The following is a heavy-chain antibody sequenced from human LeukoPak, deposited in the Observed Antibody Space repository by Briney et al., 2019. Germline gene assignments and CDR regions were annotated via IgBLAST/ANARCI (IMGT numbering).Heavy chain of an antibody. Sequence: GGSLRLSCAASGFTFSSYGMHWVSQAPGKGLEWVAFIRYDGSNKYYADSVKGRFTISRDNSKNTLYLQMNSLRAEDTAVYYCAKDSRPDIVVVPAALDVWGKGTTVTVSS. CDR3: AKDSRPDIVVVPAALDV. CDR1: GFTFSSYG. J-gene: IGHJ6*04. CDR2: IRYDGSNK. V-gene: IGHV3-30*02. D-gene: IGHD2-2*01.